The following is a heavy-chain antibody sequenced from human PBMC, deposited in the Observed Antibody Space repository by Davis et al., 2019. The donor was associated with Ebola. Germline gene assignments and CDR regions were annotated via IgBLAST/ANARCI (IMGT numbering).Heavy chain of an antibody. V-gene: IGHV3-73*01. CDR3: ATIPIGRSNPHYFDY. CDR1: GFTFSGSA. Sequence: ESLKISCAASGFTFSGSAMHWVRQASGKGLEWVGRIRSKANSYATAYAASVKGRFTISRDDSKNIVYLQMNSLRAEDTAVYYCATIPIGRSNPHYFDYWGLGTLVTVSS. D-gene: IGHD2-21*01. CDR2: IRSKANSYAT. J-gene: IGHJ4*02.